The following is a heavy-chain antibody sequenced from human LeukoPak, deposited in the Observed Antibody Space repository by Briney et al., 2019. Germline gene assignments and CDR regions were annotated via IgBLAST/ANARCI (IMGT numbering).Heavy chain of an antibody. Sequence: PGGSLRLSCPASGFTFSSYAMSWVRQAPGKGLEWVSAISGSGGSTYYADSVKGRFTISRDNSKNTLYLQMNSLRAEDTAVYYCAKAPAYYYDSSGYRDYWGQGTLVTVSS. D-gene: IGHD3-22*01. CDR3: AKAPAYYYDSSGYRDY. CDR1: GFTFSSYA. V-gene: IGHV3-23*01. CDR2: ISGSGGST. J-gene: IGHJ4*02.